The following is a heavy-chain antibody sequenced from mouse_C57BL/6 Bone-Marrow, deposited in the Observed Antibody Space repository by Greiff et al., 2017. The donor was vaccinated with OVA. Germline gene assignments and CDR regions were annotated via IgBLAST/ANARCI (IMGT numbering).Heavy chain of an antibody. V-gene: IGHV5-9*01. CDR1: GFTFSSYT. Sequence: EVKLVESGGGLVKPGGSLKLSCAASGFTFSSYTMSWVRQTPEKRLEWVATISGGGGNTYYPDSVKGRFTISRDNAKNTLYLQMSSLRSEDTALYYCASLGARFAYWGQGTLVTVSA. J-gene: IGHJ3*01. CDR3: ASLGARFAY. CDR2: ISGGGGNT.